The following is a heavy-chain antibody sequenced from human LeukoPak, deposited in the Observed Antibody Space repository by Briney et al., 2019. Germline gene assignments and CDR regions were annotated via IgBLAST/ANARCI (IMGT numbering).Heavy chain of an antibody. Sequence: GGSLRLSCAASGFTFSSYAMHWVRQAPGKGLEWVAVISYDGSNKYYADSVKGRFTISRDSSKNTLYLQMNGLRAEDTAVYYCAREPSGSYHGYFDYWGQGTLVTVSS. CDR3: AREPSGSYHGYFDY. V-gene: IGHV3-30-3*01. CDR1: GFTFSSYA. J-gene: IGHJ4*02. D-gene: IGHD1-26*01. CDR2: ISYDGSNK.